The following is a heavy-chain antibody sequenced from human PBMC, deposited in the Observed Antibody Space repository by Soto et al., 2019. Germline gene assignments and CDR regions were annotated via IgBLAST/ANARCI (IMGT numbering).Heavy chain of an antibody. CDR3: ARATSVDAY. J-gene: IGHJ4*02. CDR2: IKQDGSEK. Sequence: EVQLVESGGDLVQPGGSLRLSCAASGFAFSGHWMSWVRQAPGKGLEGVANIKQDGSEKYYVDSVKGRFTVSRDNAKNSLYRQMNSLRVEDTAVYYCARATSVDAYWGQGTLVTVSS. CDR1: GFAFSGHW. D-gene: IGHD5-12*01. V-gene: IGHV3-7*01.